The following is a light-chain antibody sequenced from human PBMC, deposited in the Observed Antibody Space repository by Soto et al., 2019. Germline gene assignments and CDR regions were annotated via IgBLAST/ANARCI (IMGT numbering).Light chain of an antibody. CDR3: QQYVSSPLT. CDR1: QSVISSY. V-gene: IGKV3-20*01. CDR2: GAS. Sequence: EIVLTQSPGTLSLSPGERATLSCRASQSVISSYLGWYQQKPGQAARLLIYGASSRATGIPDRFSGSGSGTDFPLTISRLEYEDFAVYYCQQYVSSPLTFGGGTTVEIK. J-gene: IGKJ4*01.